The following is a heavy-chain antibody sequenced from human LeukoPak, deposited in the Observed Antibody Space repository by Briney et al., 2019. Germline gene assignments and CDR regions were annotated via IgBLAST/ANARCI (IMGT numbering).Heavy chain of an antibody. Sequence: GGSLRLSCAASGFTFSSHWMHWDRQAPGKGLVWVSRINSEGSITSYADSVKGRFTISRDNAKDTLYLQMNSLRAEDTAVYYCARGSRAGHYWGQGTLVTVSS. D-gene: IGHD5/OR15-5a*01. CDR3: ARGSRAGHY. CDR2: INSEGSIT. J-gene: IGHJ4*02. CDR1: GFTFSSHW. V-gene: IGHV3-74*01.